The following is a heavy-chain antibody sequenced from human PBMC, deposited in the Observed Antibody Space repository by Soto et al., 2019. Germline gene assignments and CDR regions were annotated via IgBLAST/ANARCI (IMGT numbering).Heavy chain of an antibody. Sequence: QVQLVESGGGVVQPGRSLRLSCAASGFTFSSSGMHWVRQAPGKGPEWVAIISYDGSNKYYADSVEGRFTISRDHSKNTLFMQMNILRPEDTAVYFCATDNPTIAYCGQGTLVTVSS. D-gene: IGHD1-1*01. J-gene: IGHJ1*01. CDR3: ATDNPTIAY. V-gene: IGHV3-30*03. CDR2: ISYDGSNK. CDR1: GFTFSSSG.